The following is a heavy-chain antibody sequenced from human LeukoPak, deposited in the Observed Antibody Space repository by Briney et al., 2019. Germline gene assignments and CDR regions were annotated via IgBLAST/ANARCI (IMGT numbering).Heavy chain of an antibody. Sequence: PRGSLRLSCEDSGDTFDDYGMSWLRQGPGKGLEWVAGINWDGGATFYAASVKGRFTISTDNAKNSLYLQMDSLRAEDTAVYYCARDLSDIWYSLAFWGPGTLVTVSS. CDR1: GDTFDDYG. J-gene: IGHJ4*02. D-gene: IGHD6-13*01. CDR3: ARDLSDIWYSLAF. CDR2: INWDGGAT. V-gene: IGHV3-20*04.